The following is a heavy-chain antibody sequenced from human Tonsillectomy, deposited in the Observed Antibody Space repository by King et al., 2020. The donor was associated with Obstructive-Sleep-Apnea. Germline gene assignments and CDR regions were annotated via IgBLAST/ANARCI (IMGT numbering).Heavy chain of an antibody. D-gene: IGHD1-26*01. Sequence: QLQESGPGLVKPSETLSLTFTVSGGSISSSSYSWGWIRQPPGKGLEWIGSIYFSGSTYSNPSLNSRDTIEVDTSQNQISLKLSSVTAADTAVYYCARDQRGIVGATSPWGQGTLVTVSS. CDR3: ARDQRGIVGATSP. J-gene: IGHJ5*02. CDR2: IYFSGST. CDR1: GGSISSSSYS. V-gene: IGHV4-39*07.